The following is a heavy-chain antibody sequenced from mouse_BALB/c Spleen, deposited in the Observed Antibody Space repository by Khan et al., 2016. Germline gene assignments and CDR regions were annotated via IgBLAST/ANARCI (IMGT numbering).Heavy chain of an antibody. Sequence: QVRLQQSGPELVKPGASVKLSCKASGYTFTSYRMHWAKQRPGQGLEWIGEIHPSNGRTNYNETFKSKATLTVDKSSSTAYMHLISLTSKNSAVYCCGSDYYCGSSYYAMDYCGRGTSVTVSS. J-gene: IGHJ4*01. CDR1: GYTFTSYR. D-gene: IGHD1-1*01. V-gene: IGHV1S81*02. CDR3: GSDYYCGSSYYAMDY. CDR2: IHPSNGRT.